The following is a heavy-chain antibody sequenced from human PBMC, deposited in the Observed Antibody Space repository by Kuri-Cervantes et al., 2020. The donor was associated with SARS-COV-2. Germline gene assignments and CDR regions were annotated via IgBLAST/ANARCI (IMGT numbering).Heavy chain of an antibody. CDR3: ARVSRPYYFDY. V-gene: IGHV4-34*01. J-gene: IGHJ4*02. CDR1: GGSFSGFF. Sequence: ESLKISCAVYGGSFSGFFWTWIRQPPGKGLEWIGEINHSGITNHNPSLKSRVTISVDTSKNQFSLKLSSVTAADTAVYYCARVSRPYYFDYWGQGTLVTVSS. CDR2: INHSGIT.